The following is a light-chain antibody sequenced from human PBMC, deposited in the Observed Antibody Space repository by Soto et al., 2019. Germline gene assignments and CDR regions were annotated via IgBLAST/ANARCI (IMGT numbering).Light chain of an antibody. CDR2: AAS. V-gene: IGKV1-8*01. CDR3: QQYYSYPLT. J-gene: IGKJ4*01. Sequence: AIRMTQSPSSFSASTGDRVTITCRASQGISSRLGWYQQKPGKAPQLLIYAASTLQSGVPSRFSGSGSGTDFTLTISCLQSEDYATYFCQQYYSYPLTFGGGTKVEIK. CDR1: QGISSR.